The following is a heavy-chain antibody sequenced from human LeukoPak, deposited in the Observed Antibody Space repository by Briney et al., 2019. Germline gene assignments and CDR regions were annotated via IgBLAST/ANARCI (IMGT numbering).Heavy chain of an antibody. D-gene: IGHD3-10*01. CDR1: GFTFSSYC. Sequence: GGSLRLSCAASGFTFSSYCMHWVRQAPGKGLEWVADIWYDGSNKYYADSVKGRFTISRDNSKNTLYLQMNSLRAEDTAVYYCAREVTMVRGGEVGRLDYLGQGTLVTVSS. CDR3: AREVTMVRGGEVGRLDY. J-gene: IGHJ4*02. V-gene: IGHV3-33*01. CDR2: IWYDGSNK.